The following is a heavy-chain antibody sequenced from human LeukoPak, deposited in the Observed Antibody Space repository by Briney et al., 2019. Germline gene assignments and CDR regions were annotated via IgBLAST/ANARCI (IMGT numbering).Heavy chain of an antibody. CDR2: IYYSGST. D-gene: IGHD4-17*01. CDR3: ARSPTVTEYYFDY. J-gene: IGHJ4*02. Sequence: SETLSLTCTVSGGSISNKYWSWIRQPPGKGLEWIGYIYYSGSTNYNPSLKSRVTILVDTSKNQFSLKLSSVTAADTAVYYCARSPTVTEYYFDYWGQGTLVTVSS. V-gene: IGHV4-59*08. CDR1: GGSISNKY.